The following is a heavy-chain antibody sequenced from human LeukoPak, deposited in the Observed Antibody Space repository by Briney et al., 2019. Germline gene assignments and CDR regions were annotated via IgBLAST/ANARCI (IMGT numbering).Heavy chain of an antibody. Sequence: SETLSLTCTVSGGSISSYYWSWIRQPPGKGLKWIGNIYYSGTTNYNPSLKRRVTISVDTSKNQFSLKLSSVTAADTAVYYCARDRLTNYYMDVWGKGTTVTVSS. CDR2: IYYSGTT. V-gene: IGHV4-59*12. J-gene: IGHJ6*03. CDR1: GGSISSYY. D-gene: IGHD4/OR15-4a*01. CDR3: ARDRLTNYYMDV.